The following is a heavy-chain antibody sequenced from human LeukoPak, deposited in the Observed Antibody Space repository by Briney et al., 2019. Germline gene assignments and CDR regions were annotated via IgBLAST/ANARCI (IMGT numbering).Heavy chain of an antibody. D-gene: IGHD6-13*01. Sequence: PGGSLRLSCAASGFTFSNYAMSWVRQVPGKGLEWVTAITGSGGSTYYADSVKGRLTMSRDNSENRLYLQMNSLRVEDTAVYYCAKDIQTYSSSWYFDYWGQGTLVTVSS. CDR3: AKDIQTYSSSWYFDY. CDR2: ITGSGGST. J-gene: IGHJ4*02. CDR1: GFTFSNYA. V-gene: IGHV3-23*01.